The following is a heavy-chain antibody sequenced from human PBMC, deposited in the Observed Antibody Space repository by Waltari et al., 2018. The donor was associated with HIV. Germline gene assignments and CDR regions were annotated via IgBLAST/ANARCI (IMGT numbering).Heavy chain of an antibody. V-gene: IGHV2-5*02. CDR1: GFSLSTSGVG. D-gene: IGHD5-18*01. J-gene: IGHJ4*02. Sequence: QITLKESGPTLVKPTQTLTLTCTFSGFSLSTSGVGVGWIRQPPGKALEWLALIYWDDDKRYSPSLESRLTSTKDPSKNPVVLKMTNMDPVDTATYYCAHRRGDSYDGGGFDYWGQGTLVTVSS. CDR2: IYWDDDK. CDR3: AHRRGDSYDGGGFDY.